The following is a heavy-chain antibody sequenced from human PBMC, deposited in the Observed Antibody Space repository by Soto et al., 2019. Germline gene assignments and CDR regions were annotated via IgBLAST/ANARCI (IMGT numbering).Heavy chain of an antibody. CDR3: ARNLYGDYYYYYMDV. D-gene: IGHD2-2*02. CDR1: GGSISSYY. J-gene: IGHJ6*03. Sequence: SETLSLTCTVSGGSISSYYWSWIRQPPGKGLEWIGYIYYSGSTNYNPSLKSRVTISVDTSKNQFSLKLSSVTAADTAVYYCARNLYGDYYYYYMDVWGKGTTVTVSS. CDR2: IYYSGST. V-gene: IGHV4-59*08.